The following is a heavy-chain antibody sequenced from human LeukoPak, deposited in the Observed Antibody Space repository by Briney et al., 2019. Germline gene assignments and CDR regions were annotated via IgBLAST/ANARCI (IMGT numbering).Heavy chain of an antibody. Sequence: SETLSLTCAVYGGSFSGYYWSWIRQPPGKGLEWIGEINHSGSTNYNPSLKSRVIISVDMSKNQFSLKLSSVTAADTAVYYCXXRGVYXDSSGXHXYFDYWGQGTLVTVSS. J-gene: IGHJ4*02. V-gene: IGHV4-34*01. D-gene: IGHD3-22*01. CDR1: GGSFSGYY. CDR2: INHSGST. CDR3: XXRGVYXDSSGXHXYFDY.